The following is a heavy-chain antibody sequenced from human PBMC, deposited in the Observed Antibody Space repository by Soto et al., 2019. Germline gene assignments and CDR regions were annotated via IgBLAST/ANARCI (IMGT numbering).Heavy chain of an antibody. Sequence: KRQLASVKVSCKASGYTFTSYYMHWVRQAPGQGLEWMGIINPSGGSTSYAQKFQGKVTMTRDTSTSTVYMERSSLRSEDTAVYYCAREGSEGAAIFGVVTNTDAFDIWGQGTMVTV. CDR2: INPSGGST. D-gene: IGHD3-3*01. V-gene: IGHV1-46*01. CDR3: AREGSEGAAIFGVVTNTDAFDI. CDR1: GYTFTSYY. J-gene: IGHJ3*02.